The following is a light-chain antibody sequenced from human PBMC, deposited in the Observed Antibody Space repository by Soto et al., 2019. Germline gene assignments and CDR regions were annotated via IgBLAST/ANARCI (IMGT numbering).Light chain of an antibody. J-gene: IGKJ3*01. CDR3: QESYSAPFT. CDR1: QNISNF. Sequence: DIQMTQSPSSLSASVGDRVTITCRASQNISNFVNWYQQKNGEGPKLLIYGASSLHSGVPSRFTGSGSGTDFALSIRSLQREDFATFFCQESYSAPFTFGPGTKVEI. CDR2: GAS. V-gene: IGKV1-39*01.